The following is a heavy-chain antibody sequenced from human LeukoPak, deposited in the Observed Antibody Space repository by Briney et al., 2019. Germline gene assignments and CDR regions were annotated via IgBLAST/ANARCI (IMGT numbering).Heavy chain of an antibody. Sequence: SETLSLTCAVYGGSFSGYYWSWIRQPPGKGLEWIGEINHSGSTNYNPSLKSLVTISVDTSKNQFSLKLSSVTAADTAVYYCARGRAGTDAFDIWGQGTMVTVSS. CDR1: GGSFSGYY. J-gene: IGHJ3*02. CDR2: INHSGST. V-gene: IGHV4-34*01. CDR3: ARGRAGTDAFDI.